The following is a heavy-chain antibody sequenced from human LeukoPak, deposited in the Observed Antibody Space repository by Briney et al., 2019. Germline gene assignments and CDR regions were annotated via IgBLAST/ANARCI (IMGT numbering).Heavy chain of an antibody. CDR3: ARDGGYGGNDRTDY. D-gene: IGHD4-23*01. CDR2: IIPIFGTA. Sequence: SVKVSCEASGGTFSSYAISWVRQAPGQGLEWMGGIIPIFGTANYAQKFQGRVTITADKSTSTAYMELSSLRSEDTAVYYCARDGGYGGNDRTDYWGQGTLVTVSS. CDR1: GGTFSSYA. V-gene: IGHV1-69*06. J-gene: IGHJ4*02.